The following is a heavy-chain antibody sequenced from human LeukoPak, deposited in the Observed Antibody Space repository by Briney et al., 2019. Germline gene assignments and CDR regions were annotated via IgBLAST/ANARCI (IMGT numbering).Heavy chain of an antibody. V-gene: IGHV4-4*07. CDR2: IYTSGST. J-gene: IGHJ3*02. CDR1: GGSISSYY. D-gene: IGHD5-18*01. Sequence: SETLSLTCTVSGGSISSYYGSWIRQPAGKGREGIGRIYTSGSTNYNPSLKSRVTMSVDTSKNQFSLKLSSVTAADTAVYYCASKRGYSYVPDAFDIWGQGTMVTVSS. CDR3: ASKRGYSYVPDAFDI.